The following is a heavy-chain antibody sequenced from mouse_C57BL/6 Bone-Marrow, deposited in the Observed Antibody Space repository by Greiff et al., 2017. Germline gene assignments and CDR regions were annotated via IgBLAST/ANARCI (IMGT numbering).Heavy chain of an antibody. D-gene: IGHD1-1*01. Sequence: EVQLQQSGPELVKPGASVKISCKASGYTFTDYYMNWVKQSHGKSLEWIGDINPNNGGTSYNQKFKGKATLTVVKSSSTAYMELRSLTSEDSAVYYCAKAYAPDYWGQGTTLTVSS. CDR1: GYTFTDYY. J-gene: IGHJ2*01. CDR2: INPNNGGT. V-gene: IGHV1-26*01. CDR3: AKAYAPDY.